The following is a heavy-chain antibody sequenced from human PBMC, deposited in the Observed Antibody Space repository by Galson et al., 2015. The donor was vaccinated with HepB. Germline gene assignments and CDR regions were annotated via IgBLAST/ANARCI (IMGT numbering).Heavy chain of an antibody. CDR3: ARGGITMVRGVPSYYGMDV. Sequence: SVKVSCKASGGTFSSYAISWVRQAPGQGLEWMGGIIPIFGTANYAQKFQGRVTITADKSTSTAYMELSSLRSEDTAVYYCARGGITMVRGVPSYYGMDVWGQGTTVTVSS. CDR1: GGTFSSYA. D-gene: IGHD3-10*01. CDR2: IIPIFGTA. V-gene: IGHV1-69*06. J-gene: IGHJ6*02.